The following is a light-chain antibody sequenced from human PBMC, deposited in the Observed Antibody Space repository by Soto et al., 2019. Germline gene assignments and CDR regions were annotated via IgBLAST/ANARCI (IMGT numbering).Light chain of an antibody. J-gene: IGKJ1*01. CDR1: QSIGDS. V-gene: IGKV1-5*01. Sequence: DIEVTQKNSTLSASVGDRVTITCRASQSIGDSLAWYQQKPGKAPYLLISDVSSLERGVPSRFSGSGSGTEFTLTISSMQPDDFATFYCQLYKVYSRTFCQVSKVDIK. CDR2: DVS. CDR3: QLYKVYSRT.